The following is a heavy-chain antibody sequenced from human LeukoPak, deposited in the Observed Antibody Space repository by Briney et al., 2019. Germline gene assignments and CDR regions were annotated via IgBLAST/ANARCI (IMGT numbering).Heavy chain of an antibody. CDR3: ARGRRCSSTSCYIFDY. J-gene: IGHJ4*02. CDR1: GGSFSGYY. V-gene: IGHV4-34*01. CDR2: INHSGST. Sequence: SETLSLTCAVYGGSFSGYYWSWIRQPPGKGLEWIGEINHSGSTNYNPSLKSRVTISVDTSKNQFSLKLGSVTAADTAVYYCARGRRCSSTSCYIFDYWGQGTLVTVSS. D-gene: IGHD2-2*02.